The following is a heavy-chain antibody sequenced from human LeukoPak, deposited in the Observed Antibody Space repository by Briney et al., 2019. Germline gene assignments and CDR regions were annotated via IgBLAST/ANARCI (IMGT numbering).Heavy chain of an antibody. CDR3: AREILGGFNPGAY. J-gene: IGHJ4*02. D-gene: IGHD1-14*01. V-gene: IGHV4-4*02. CDR1: LDSTTSNF. CDR2: IHRSGSP. Sequence: PSETLSLTCTVSLDSTTSNFWSWVRQPPGKGLEWIGEIHRSGSPNYNPSLQSRVTISIDRSRNQVALELSSVTAADTAVYYCAREILGGFNPGAYWGQGTLVTVSS.